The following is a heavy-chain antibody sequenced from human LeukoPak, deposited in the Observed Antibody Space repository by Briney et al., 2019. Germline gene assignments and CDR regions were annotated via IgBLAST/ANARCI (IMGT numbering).Heavy chain of an antibody. D-gene: IGHD6-6*01. Sequence: ASVKVSCKASGYTLSDFYIHWVRQAPGQGLAWMGWINPNTGGTNYAQKFQGRAIMTRDTSISTAYMELSRLRSDDTAVYYCARDRDSSSSFYYYYGMDVWGQGTTVTVSS. V-gene: IGHV1-2*02. CDR3: ARDRDSSSSFYYYYGMDV. CDR1: GYTLSDFY. CDR2: INPNTGGT. J-gene: IGHJ6*02.